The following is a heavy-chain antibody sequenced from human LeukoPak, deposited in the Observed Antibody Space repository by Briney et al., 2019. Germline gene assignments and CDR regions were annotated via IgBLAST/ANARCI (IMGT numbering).Heavy chain of an antibody. Sequence: GGSLRLSCAASGFTFTDYLMTWVRQAPGKGLEWVADIKAGGSEKYYVDSVKGRFTILRDNAKNSLYLQMNSLRAEDTAVYYCAELGITMIGGVWGKGTTVTISS. J-gene: IGHJ6*04. CDR2: IKAGGSEK. CDR3: AELGITMIGGV. D-gene: IGHD3-10*02. CDR1: GFTFTDYL. V-gene: IGHV3-7*01.